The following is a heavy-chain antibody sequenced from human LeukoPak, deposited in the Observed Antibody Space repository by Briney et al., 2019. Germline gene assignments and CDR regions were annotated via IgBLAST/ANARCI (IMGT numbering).Heavy chain of an antibody. D-gene: IGHD4-17*01. CDR1: GFTVSSNY. V-gene: IGHV3-66*01. Sequence: GGSLRLSCAASGFTVSSNYMSWVRQAPGKGLEGVSVIYSGGSTYYADSVKGRCTISRDNSKNALSLQMNSLRAEDTAVYYCARYGDYGGYFDYWGQGTLVTVSS. J-gene: IGHJ4*02. CDR3: ARYGDYGGYFDY. CDR2: IYSGGST.